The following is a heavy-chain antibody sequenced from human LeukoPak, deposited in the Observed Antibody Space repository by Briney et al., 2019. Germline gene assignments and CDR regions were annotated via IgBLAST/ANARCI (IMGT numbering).Heavy chain of an antibody. CDR2: IGHRSVDI. J-gene: IGHJ4*02. V-gene: IGHV3-21*05. CDR3: ARATRQGYDY. D-gene: IGHD5-24*01. CDR1: GFTFSSYS. Sequence: GSLRLSCAASGFTFSSYSMNWVRQAPGKGLEWVSYIGHRSVDIHYRDSAKGRFTVSRDNARNSLYLQMNSLRVDDTAVYYCARATRQGYDYWGRGTLVTVSS.